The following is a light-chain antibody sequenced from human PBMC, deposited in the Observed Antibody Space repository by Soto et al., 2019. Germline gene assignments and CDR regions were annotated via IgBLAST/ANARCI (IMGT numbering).Light chain of an antibody. J-gene: IGKJ4*01. CDR2: GAS. V-gene: IGKV3-15*01. CDR3: QQCDNWPLT. Sequence: EVVMTQSPATLSVSPGERATLSCRASQSVSSNLAWYQQKPGQAPRLLIYGASTRATGIPARFSGSGSGTEFTLTISSLQFEDFAVYYCQQCDNWPLTFGGGTKVDIK. CDR1: QSVSSN.